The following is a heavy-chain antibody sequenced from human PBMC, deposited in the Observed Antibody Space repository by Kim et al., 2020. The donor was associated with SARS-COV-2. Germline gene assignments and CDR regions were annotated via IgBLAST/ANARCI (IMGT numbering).Heavy chain of an antibody. CDR3: ARARVIANAAPYYYYGMDV. D-gene: IGHD2-21*01. V-gene: IGHV3-30*04. CDR2: ISYDGSNK. Sequence: GGSLRLSCAASGFTFSSYAMHWVRQAPGKGLEWVAVISYDGSNKYYVDSVKGRFTISRDNSKNTLYLQMNSLRAEDTAVYYCARARVIANAAPYYYYGMDVWGQGTTVTVSS. CDR1: GFTFSSYA. J-gene: IGHJ6*02.